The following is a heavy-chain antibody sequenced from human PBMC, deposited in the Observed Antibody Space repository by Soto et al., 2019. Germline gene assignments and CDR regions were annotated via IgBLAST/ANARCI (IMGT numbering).Heavy chain of an antibody. J-gene: IGHJ4*02. CDR1: GFTFSSYW. Sequence: GGSLRLSCAASGFTFSSYWMSWVRQAPGKGLEWVANIKEDGSEKYYVDSVKGRFTISRDNAKNSLFLQMNSQKAEDTAVYYCVRVGRLGGYWGQGTLVTVSS. CDR2: IKEDGSEK. V-gene: IGHV3-7*03. CDR3: VRVGRLGGY. D-gene: IGHD3-16*01.